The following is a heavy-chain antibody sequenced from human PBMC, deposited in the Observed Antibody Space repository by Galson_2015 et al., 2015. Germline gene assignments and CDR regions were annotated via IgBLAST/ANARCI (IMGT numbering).Heavy chain of an antibody. CDR2: ISYDGSNK. CDR1: GFTFSSYG. Sequence: SLRLSCAASGFTFSSYGMHWVRQAPGKGLEWVAVISYDGSNKYYADSVKGRFTISRDNSKNTLYLQMNSLRAEDTAVYYCAKVISEVVFPDSSGYSPDYWGQGTLVTVSS. J-gene: IGHJ4*02. V-gene: IGHV3-30*18. D-gene: IGHD3-22*01. CDR3: AKVISEVVFPDSSGYSPDY.